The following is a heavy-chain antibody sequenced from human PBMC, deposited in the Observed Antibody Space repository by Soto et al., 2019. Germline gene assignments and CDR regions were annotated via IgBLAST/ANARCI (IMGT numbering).Heavy chain of an antibody. D-gene: IGHD6-13*01. J-gene: IGHJ4*02. Sequence: GSLRLSGAASGFTCSSYALRWVRQAPGKGLEWVSAISGSGGSTYYADSVKGRFTISRDNSKNTLYLQMSSLRAEDTAVYYCAKDKRVAAAGPFDYWGQGTLVTVSS. CDR3: AKDKRVAAAGPFDY. CDR1: GFTCSSYA. CDR2: ISGSGGST. V-gene: IGHV3-23*01.